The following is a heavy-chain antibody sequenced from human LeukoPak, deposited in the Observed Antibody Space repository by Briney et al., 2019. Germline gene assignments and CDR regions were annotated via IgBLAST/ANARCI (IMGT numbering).Heavy chain of an antibody. CDR2: MKRRIEGGTT. V-gene: IGHV3-15*01. D-gene: IGHD5-18*01. CDR3: ATEGYTYGYHALDN. J-gene: IGHJ3*02. CDR1: GFTFTDAW. Sequence: PGGSLRLSCAASGFTFTDAWMTWVRQAPGKGLEWVAHMKRRIEGGTTVSAAPVKGRFTISGDESENTVYLHMTSLKSEDTAVYYCATEGYTYGYHALDNWGQGTVVTVSS.